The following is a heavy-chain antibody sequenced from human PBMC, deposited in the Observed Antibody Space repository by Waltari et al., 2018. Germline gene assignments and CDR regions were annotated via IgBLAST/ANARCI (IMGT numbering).Heavy chain of an antibody. CDR3: ARDGDNWNEVGMN. J-gene: IGHJ4*02. Sequence: QVQLVQSGAEVKKPGASVKVSCKASGYTFTSYAMHWVRQAPGQRLEWMGWINAGNGNTKYSQKFQGRVTITRDTSASTAYMELSSLRSEDTTVYYCARDGDNWNEVGMNWGQGTLVTVSS. CDR2: INAGNGNT. CDR1: GYTFTSYA. V-gene: IGHV1-3*01. D-gene: IGHD1-1*01.